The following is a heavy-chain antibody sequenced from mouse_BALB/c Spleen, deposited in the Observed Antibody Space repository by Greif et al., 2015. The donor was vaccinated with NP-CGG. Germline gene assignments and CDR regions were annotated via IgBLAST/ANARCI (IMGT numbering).Heavy chain of an antibody. CDR3: TRGGYRYAMDY. V-gene: IGHV1-69*02. CDR1: GYTFTSYW. D-gene: IGHD2-14*01. Sequence: QVQLQQSGAELVRPGASVKLSCKASGYTFTSYWINWVKQRPGQGLEWIGNIYPSDSYTNYNQKFKDKATLTVDKSSSTAYMQLSSPTSEDSAVYYCTRGGYRYAMDYWGQGTSVTVSS. CDR2: IYPSDSYT. J-gene: IGHJ4*01.